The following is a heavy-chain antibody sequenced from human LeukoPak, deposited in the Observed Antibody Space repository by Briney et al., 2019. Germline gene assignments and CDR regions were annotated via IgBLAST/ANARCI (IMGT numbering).Heavy chain of an antibody. CDR2: INPNSGGT. CDR3: ARVLGSGWTTDFDY. V-gene: IGHV1-2*02. Sequence: ASVKVSCKASGYTFTGYYMHWVRQAPGQGREWMGWINPNSGGTNYAQKFQGRVTMTRDTSISTAYVELSRLRSDDTAVYYCARVLGSGWTTDFDYWGQGTLVTVSS. D-gene: IGHD6-19*01. CDR1: GYTFTGYY. J-gene: IGHJ4*02.